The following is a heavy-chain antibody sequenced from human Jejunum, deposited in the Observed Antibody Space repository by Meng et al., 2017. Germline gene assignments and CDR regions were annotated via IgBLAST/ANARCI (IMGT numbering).Heavy chain of an antibody. V-gene: IGHV3-74*01. CDR2: INSDGSST. CDR1: GFTFSSYW. Sequence: GESLKISCVASGFTFSSYWMHWVRQAPGKGLVWVSRINSDGSSTSYADSVKGRFTISRDNAKNTLYLQMNSLRAEDTAVYYCTRVVVATISWDQGTLVTVSS. J-gene: IGHJ4*02. CDR3: TRVVVATIS. D-gene: IGHD5-12*01.